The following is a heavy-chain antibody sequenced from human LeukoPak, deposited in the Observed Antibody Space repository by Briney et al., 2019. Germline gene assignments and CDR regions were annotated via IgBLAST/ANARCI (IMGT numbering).Heavy chain of an antibody. J-gene: IGHJ6*02. CDR1: EYSFSNYW. V-gene: IGHV5-51*01. Sequence: GESLKISCKGSEYSFSNYWLGWVRQMPGKGLEGMGIIYPGDSDTRYSPSFQGQVTISVQKSISTAYLQWSSLTASDTAMYYCARQDDSSGYYYYYYGMDVWGQGTTVTVSS. D-gene: IGHD3-22*01. CDR3: ARQDDSSGYYYYYYGMDV. CDR2: IYPGDSDT.